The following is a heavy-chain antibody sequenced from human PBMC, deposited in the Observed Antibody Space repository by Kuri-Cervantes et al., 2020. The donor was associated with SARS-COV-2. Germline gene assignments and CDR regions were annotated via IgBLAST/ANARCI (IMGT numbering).Heavy chain of an antibody. Sequence: SETLSLTCAVYGGSFSGYYWSWIRQPPGKGLEWIGEINHSGSTNYNPSLKGRVTISVDTSKNQFSLKLSSVTAADTAVYYCASPPMEQLVEGGLEYFQHWGQGTLVTVSS. V-gene: IGHV4-34*01. CDR1: GGSFSGYY. J-gene: IGHJ1*01. CDR2: INHSGST. D-gene: IGHD6-13*01. CDR3: ASPPMEQLVEGGLEYFQH.